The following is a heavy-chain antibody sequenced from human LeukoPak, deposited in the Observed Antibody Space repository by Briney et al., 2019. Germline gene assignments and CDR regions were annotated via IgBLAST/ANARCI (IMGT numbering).Heavy chain of an antibody. CDR1: GGSISSSNYY. V-gene: IGHV4-39*07. Sequence: PSETLSLTCTVSGGSISSSNYYWGWIRQPPGKGLEWIGEIYHSGSTNYNPSLKSRVTISVDKSKNQFSLKLSSVTAADTAVYYCARIVYSSGVDYWGQGTLVTVSS. CDR2: IYHSGST. D-gene: IGHD6-19*01. CDR3: ARIVYSSGVDY. J-gene: IGHJ4*02.